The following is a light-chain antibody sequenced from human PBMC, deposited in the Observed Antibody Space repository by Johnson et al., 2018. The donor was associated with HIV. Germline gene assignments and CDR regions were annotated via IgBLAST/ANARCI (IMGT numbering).Light chain of an antibody. J-gene: IGLJ1*01. V-gene: IGLV1-51*01. Sequence: QSVLTQPPSVSAAPGQKVTISCSGRSSNIGNNYVSWYQQLPGKAPKLFIFDNNKRPSGIPDRFSGSKSGTSATLGITGLQTGDEADYYCVNWDSSLSVYVFGTGTKVTVL. CDR1: SSNIGNNY. CDR3: VNWDSSLSVYV. CDR2: DNN.